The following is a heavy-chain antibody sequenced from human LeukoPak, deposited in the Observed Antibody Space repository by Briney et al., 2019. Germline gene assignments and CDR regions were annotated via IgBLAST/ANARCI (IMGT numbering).Heavy chain of an antibody. CDR1: GFTFSSYW. CDR3: ARLRRGSYWVAWDY. Sequence: GGSLRLSCAASGFTFSSYWMDWVRQAPGKGLVWVSRINSDGSSTTYVDSVKGRFTISRDNVKNSLYLQMNSLRAEDTAVYYCARLRRGSYWVAWDYWGQGTLVAVSS. V-gene: IGHV3-74*01. J-gene: IGHJ4*02. CDR2: INSDGSST. D-gene: IGHD1-26*01.